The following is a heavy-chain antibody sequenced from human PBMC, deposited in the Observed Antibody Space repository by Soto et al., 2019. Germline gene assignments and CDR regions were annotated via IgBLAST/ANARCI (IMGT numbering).Heavy chain of an antibody. CDR3: ARSSGWYPEYFQH. Sequence: GGPLRLSCAASGFTFSSYSMNWVRQAPGKGLEWVSYISSSSSTIYYADSVKGRFTISRDNAKNSLYLQMNSLRAEDTAVYYCARSSGWYPEYFQHWGQGTLVTVSS. V-gene: IGHV3-48*01. CDR2: ISSSSSTI. J-gene: IGHJ1*01. CDR1: GFTFSSYS. D-gene: IGHD6-19*01.